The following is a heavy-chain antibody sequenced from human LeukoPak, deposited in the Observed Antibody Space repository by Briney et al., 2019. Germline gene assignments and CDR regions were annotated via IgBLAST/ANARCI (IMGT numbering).Heavy chain of an antibody. J-gene: IGHJ4*02. Sequence: GGSLRLSCSASGFTFSSYAMHWVRQAPGKGLEYVPVISRNGGSTNYADSVKGRFTISRDNSKNTLYLQMSSLRAEDTAVYYCVKDLGGAVAGDYWGQGTLVTVSS. CDR3: VKDLGGAVAGDY. CDR2: ISRNGGST. CDR1: GFTFSSYA. V-gene: IGHV3-64D*09. D-gene: IGHD6-19*01.